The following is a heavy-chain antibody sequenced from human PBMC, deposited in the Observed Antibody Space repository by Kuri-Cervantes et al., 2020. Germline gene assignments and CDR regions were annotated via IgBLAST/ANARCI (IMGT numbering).Heavy chain of an antibody. CDR2: IIPIFGTA. J-gene: IGHJ5*02. Sequence: SVKVSCKASGGTFSSYAISWVRQAPGQGLEWMGGIIPIFGTANYAQKFQGRVTITADESTSTAYMELSSLRSEDTAVYYCATAGTAFTIYDGLNWFDPWGQGTLVTVSS. D-gene: IGHD2/OR15-2a*01. CDR3: ATAGTAFTIYDGLNWFDP. V-gene: IGHV1-69*13. CDR1: GGTFSSYA.